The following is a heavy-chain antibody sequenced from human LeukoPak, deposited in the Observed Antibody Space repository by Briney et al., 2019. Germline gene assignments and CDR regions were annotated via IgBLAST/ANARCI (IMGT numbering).Heavy chain of an antibody. CDR3: ARDFRERRGITGPHGMDV. V-gene: IGHV4-39*07. CDR1: GGSISSSSYY. CDR2: LYHSGST. J-gene: IGHJ6*02. D-gene: IGHD1-20*01. Sequence: SETLSLTCTVSGGSISSSSYYWGWIRQPPGKGLEWIGSLYHSGSTNYNPSLKSRVTISIDKPKNQFSLRLSSVTAADTAVYYCARDFRERRGITGPHGMDVWGQGTTVTVSS.